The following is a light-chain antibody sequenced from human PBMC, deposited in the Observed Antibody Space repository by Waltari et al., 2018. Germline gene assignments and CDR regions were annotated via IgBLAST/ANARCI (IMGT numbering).Light chain of an antibody. CDR3: QQSYSTPWT. V-gene: IGKV1-39*01. CDR1: QSISSY. J-gene: IGKJ1*01. Sequence: DIQMTQSPSSLSASVGDRVTITCRSSQSISSYLNCYQQKPGKAPKHLLYAASSLQSGVPSRFSGIGSWTEFTLTISSLQPEDFATYYCQQSYSTPWTFGQGTKVEIK. CDR2: AAS.